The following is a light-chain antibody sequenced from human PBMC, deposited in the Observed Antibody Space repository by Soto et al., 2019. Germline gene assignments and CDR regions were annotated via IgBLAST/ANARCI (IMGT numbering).Light chain of an antibody. Sequence: DVVMTQSPLSLSVTLGQSASISCRSSETLVYSDGNTYLTWFHQRPAQSPRRLIFEVSKRDSGVPDRLIGSGSDTDITLKITRVEPDEVGVYFCMQGIHRPPACGPGNKLDIK. CDR2: EVS. V-gene: IGKV2-30*01. CDR1: ETLVYSDGNTY. J-gene: IGKJ3*01. CDR3: MQGIHRPPA.